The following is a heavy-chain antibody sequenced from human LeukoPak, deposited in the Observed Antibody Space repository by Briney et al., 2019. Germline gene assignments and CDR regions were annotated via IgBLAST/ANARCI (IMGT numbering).Heavy chain of an antibody. CDR2: INPSGGST. J-gene: IGHJ5*02. V-gene: IGHV1-46*01. CDR3: AIQLPGNYDFWSGYYISNWFDP. CDR1: GGTFSSYA. D-gene: IGHD3-3*01. Sequence: SVKVSCKASGGTFSSYAISWVRQAPGQGLEWMGIINPSGGSTSYAQKFQGRVTMTRDTSTSTVYMELSSLRSEDTAVYYCAIQLPGNYDFWSGYYISNWFDPWGQGTLVTVSS.